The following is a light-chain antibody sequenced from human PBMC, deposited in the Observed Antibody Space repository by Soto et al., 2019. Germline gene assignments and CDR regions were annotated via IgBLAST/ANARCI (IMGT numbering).Light chain of an antibody. Sequence: EIVLTQSPATLSLSPGERATLSCRASQSVSSYLAWYQQKPGQDPRHLIYDASNRATGIPPRCSGSGSWTNFTPLISSLEPEDFAVYYCQQRSNWPPYTFGQGTKLEIK. CDR1: QSVSSY. CDR3: QQRSNWPPYT. V-gene: IGKV3-11*01. J-gene: IGKJ2*01. CDR2: DAS.